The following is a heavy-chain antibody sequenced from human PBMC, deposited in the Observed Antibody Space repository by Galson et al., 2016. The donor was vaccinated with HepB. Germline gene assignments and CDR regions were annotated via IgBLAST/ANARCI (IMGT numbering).Heavy chain of an antibody. CDR3: AKNDILAGYSAFDY. J-gene: IGHJ4*02. CDR1: GFTFDDCG. Sequence: SLRLSCAASGFTFDDCGMDWVRQAPGKGLEWVSGISWNSVGVGYAASVKGRFTISRDNSKNTLSLQMNSLRAEDTAVYYCAKNDILAGYSAFDYWGQGTLVIVSS. V-gene: IGHV3-9*01. D-gene: IGHD3-9*01. CDR2: ISWNSVGV.